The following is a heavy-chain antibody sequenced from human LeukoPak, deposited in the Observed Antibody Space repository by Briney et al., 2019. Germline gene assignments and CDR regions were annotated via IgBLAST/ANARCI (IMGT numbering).Heavy chain of an antibody. CDR3: ARRIEYSSSSAYFDY. CDR1: GFTFSGYG. CDR2: ISGSGGDT. J-gene: IGHJ4*02. D-gene: IGHD6-6*01. V-gene: IGHV3-23*01. Sequence: GGSLRLSCAASGFTFSGYGMTWVRQAPGKGLEWVSSISGSGGDTYYADSVKGRFTISRDNFMNALYLEMNTLRAEDTAVYYCARRIEYSSSSAYFDYWGQGTLVTVSP.